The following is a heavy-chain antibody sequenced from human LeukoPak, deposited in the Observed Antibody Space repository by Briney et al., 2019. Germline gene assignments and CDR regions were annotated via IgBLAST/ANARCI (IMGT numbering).Heavy chain of an antibody. D-gene: IGHD1-26*01. V-gene: IGHV3-23*01. J-gene: IGHJ4*02. CDR3: AKDLVSGSFYGPFGY. CDR2: ISGSGGST. Sequence: GGSLRLSCAASGFTFSSYAMSWVRQAPGKGLEWVSVISGSGGSTYYADSVKGRLTISRDNSKNTLHLQMNSLRAEDTAIYYCAKDLVSGSFYGPFGYWGQGTPVTVSS. CDR1: GFTFSSYA.